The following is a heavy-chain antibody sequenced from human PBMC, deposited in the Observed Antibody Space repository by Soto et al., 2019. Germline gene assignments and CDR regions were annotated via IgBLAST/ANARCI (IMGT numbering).Heavy chain of an antibody. J-gene: IGHJ6*02. V-gene: IGHV1-18*01. CDR2: ISAYNGNT. CDR3: ARDSSRNYYYYGMDV. D-gene: IGHD6-13*01. CDR1: GYTFTSYG. Sequence: QVQLVQSGAEVKKPGALVKVSCKASGYTFTSYGISWVRQAPGQGLEWMGWISAYNGNTNYAQKLQGRVTMTTDTSTSTAYMELRSLRSDDTVVYYCARDSSRNYYYYGMDVWGQGTTVTVSS.